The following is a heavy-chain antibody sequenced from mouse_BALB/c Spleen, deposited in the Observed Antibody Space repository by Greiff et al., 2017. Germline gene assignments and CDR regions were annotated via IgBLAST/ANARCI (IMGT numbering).Heavy chain of an antibody. CDR3: TRDQRFYFDY. V-gene: IGHV5-6-4*01. CDR2: ISSGGSYT. CDR1: GFSFSSYT. Sequence: EVQLQESGGGLVKPGGSLKLSCAVSGFSFSSYTMSWVRQTPAKRLEWVATISSGGSYTYYPDSVKGRFTISRDNAKNTLYLQMSSLKSEDTAMYYCTRDQRFYFDYWGQGTTLTVSS. J-gene: IGHJ2*01.